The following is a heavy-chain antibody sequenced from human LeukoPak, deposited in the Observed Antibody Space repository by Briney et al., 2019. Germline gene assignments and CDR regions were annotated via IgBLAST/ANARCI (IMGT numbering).Heavy chain of an antibody. CDR1: RFTVSSNY. J-gene: IGHJ4*02. CDR3: AREGNWNGIDY. V-gene: IGHV3-66*02. Sequence: PGGSLRLSCAASRFTVSSNYMSWVRQAPGKGLEWVSVIYSGGSTYYADSVKGRFTISRDNSKNTLYLQMNSLRAEDTAVYYCAREGNWNGIDYWGQGTLVTVSS. D-gene: IGHD1-1*01. CDR2: IYSGGST.